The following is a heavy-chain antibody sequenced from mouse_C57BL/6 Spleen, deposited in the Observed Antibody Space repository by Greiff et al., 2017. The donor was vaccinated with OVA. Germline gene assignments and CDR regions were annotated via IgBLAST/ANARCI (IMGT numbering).Heavy chain of an antibody. D-gene: IGHD1-1*01. CDR2: IHPNSGST. Sequence: VPLQQPGAELVKPGASVKLSCKASGYTFTSYWMHWVKQRPGQGLEWIGMIHPNSGSTNYNEQFKSKAPLTVDKSSSTAYMQLSSLTSEDSAVDYCARYYGSSYEAWFAYWGQGTLVTVSA. V-gene: IGHV1-64*01. CDR1: GYTFTSYW. J-gene: IGHJ3*01. CDR3: ARYYGSSYEAWFAY.